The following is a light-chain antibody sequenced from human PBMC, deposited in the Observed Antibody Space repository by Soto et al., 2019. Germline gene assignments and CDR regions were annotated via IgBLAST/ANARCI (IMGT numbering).Light chain of an antibody. CDR2: SAS. V-gene: IGKV3-20*01. CDR3: QPYGNLRT. J-gene: IGKJ1*01. CDR1: QSVGSSF. Sequence: ASQSVGSSFLAWYQQKPGQAPRLLIHSASRRASGIPDMFSGSGFGTDFAVTVFLLDPEDFAVYYCQPYGNLRTFGQGTKLEIK.